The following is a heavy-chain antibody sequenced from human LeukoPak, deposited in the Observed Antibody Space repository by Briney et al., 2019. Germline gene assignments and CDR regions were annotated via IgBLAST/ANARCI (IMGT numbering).Heavy chain of an antibody. J-gene: IGHJ4*02. CDR1: GFNFDDYG. CDR3: VRGDWYSPSSQQDY. V-gene: IGHV3-20*04. CDR2: INWNGGST. Sequence: GGSLRLSCAASGFNFDDYGMSWVRHAPGKGLEWVSGINWNGGSTGYADSVKGRFTISRDNAKNSLYLQMNSLRAEDTALYYCVRGDWYSPSSQQDYWGQGTLVTVSS. D-gene: IGHD6-6*01.